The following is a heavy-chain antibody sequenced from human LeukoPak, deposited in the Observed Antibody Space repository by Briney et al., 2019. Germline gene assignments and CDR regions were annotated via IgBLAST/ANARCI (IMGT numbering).Heavy chain of an antibody. V-gene: IGHV5-51*01. CDR3: ARPSTGSYDFAC. J-gene: IGHJ4*02. D-gene: IGHD1-26*01. CDR2: IYPADSDT. CDR1: GYSFSNSW. Sequence: GESLKISCKASGYSFSNSWIGWVRQMPGKGLECMGIIYPADSDTRYSPSFQGRVTISVDKSISTAYLQWSSLKASDTAMYYCARPSTGSYDFACWGQGTLVTVSS.